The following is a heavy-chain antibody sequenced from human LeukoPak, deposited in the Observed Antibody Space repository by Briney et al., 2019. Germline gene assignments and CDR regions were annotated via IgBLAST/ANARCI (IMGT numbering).Heavy chain of an antibody. Sequence: SETLSLTCTVSGYSISSGYYWGWIRQPPGKGLEWIGSIYYSGSTYYNPSLKSRVTISVDTSKNQFSLKLSSVTAADTAVYYCARGLPGYDFWSGYYRDYYYMDVWGKGTTVTVSS. CDR1: GYSISSGYY. V-gene: IGHV4-38-2*02. D-gene: IGHD3-3*01. J-gene: IGHJ6*03. CDR2: IYYSGST. CDR3: ARGLPGYDFWSGYYRDYYYMDV.